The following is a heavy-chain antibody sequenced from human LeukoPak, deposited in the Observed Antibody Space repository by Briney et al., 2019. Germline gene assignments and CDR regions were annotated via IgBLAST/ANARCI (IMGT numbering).Heavy chain of an antibody. CDR1: GGSISSGGYS. V-gene: IGHV4-30-2*01. CDR2: IYHSGST. J-gene: IGHJ4*02. CDR3: ARDKEYSYGHFDY. Sequence: PSQTLSLTCAVSGGSISSGGYSWSWIRQPPGKGLEWIGYIYHSGSTYYNPSLKSRVTISVDRSKNQFSLKLSSVTAADTAVYYCARDKEYSYGHFDYWGQGTLVTVSS. D-gene: IGHD5-18*01.